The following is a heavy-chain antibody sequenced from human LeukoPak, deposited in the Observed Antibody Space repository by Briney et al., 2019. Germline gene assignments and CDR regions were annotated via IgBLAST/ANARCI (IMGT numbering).Heavy chain of an antibody. Sequence: GGSLRLSCAASGFIFSSYAMHWVRQAPGKGLEWVAVISYDGYNKYYADSVKGRFAISRDNSENTLYLQMNSLRTEDTAVYYCVRDFAYSGSHPPLDFWGQGTLVTVSS. CDR1: GFIFSSYA. J-gene: IGHJ4*02. CDR2: ISYDGYNK. CDR3: VRDFAYSGSHPPLDF. D-gene: IGHD1-26*01. V-gene: IGHV3-30*09.